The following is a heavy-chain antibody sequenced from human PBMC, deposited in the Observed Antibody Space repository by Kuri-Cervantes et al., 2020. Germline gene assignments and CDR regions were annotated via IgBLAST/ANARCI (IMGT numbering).Heavy chain of an antibody. Sequence: SETLSLTCAVYGGSFSGYYWSWIRQPPGKGLEWIGEINHSGSTNYDPSLKSRVTISVDTSKNQFSLKLSSVTAADTAVYYCARPRTADYGDYAPSGGYYGMDVWGQGTTVTDSS. CDR2: INHSGST. V-gene: IGHV4-34*01. J-gene: IGHJ6*02. D-gene: IGHD4-17*01. CDR1: GGSFSGYY. CDR3: ARPRTADYGDYAPSGGYYGMDV.